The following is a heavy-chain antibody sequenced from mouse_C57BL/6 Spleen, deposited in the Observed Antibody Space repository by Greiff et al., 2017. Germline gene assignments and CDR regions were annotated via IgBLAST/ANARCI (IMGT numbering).Heavy chain of an antibody. CDR3: ARGGYYGSDYYAMDD. Sequence: QVQLQQPGAELVRTGSSVKLSCKASGYTFTSYWMAWVKQRPGQGLEWIGNIYPSDSETHYNQKFKDKATLTVDKSSSTAYMQLSSLTSEDSAVYYCARGGYYGSDYYAMDDWGQGTSVTVSS. V-gene: IGHV1-61*01. CDR1: GYTFTSYW. D-gene: IGHD1-1*01. J-gene: IGHJ4*01. CDR2: IYPSDSET.